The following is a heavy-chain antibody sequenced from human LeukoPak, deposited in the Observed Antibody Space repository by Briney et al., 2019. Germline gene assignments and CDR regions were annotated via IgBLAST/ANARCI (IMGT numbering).Heavy chain of an antibody. V-gene: IGHV4-59*08. Sequence: SETLSLTCTVSGGSISSYHWSWIRQPPGKGLEWIGYIYYSGSTNYNPSLKSRVTISVDTSKNQFSLKLSSVTAADTAVYYCARGSDCSGGSCYGWFDPWGQGTLVTVSS. D-gene: IGHD2-15*01. J-gene: IGHJ5*02. CDR2: IYYSGST. CDR3: ARGSDCSGGSCYGWFDP. CDR1: GGSISSYH.